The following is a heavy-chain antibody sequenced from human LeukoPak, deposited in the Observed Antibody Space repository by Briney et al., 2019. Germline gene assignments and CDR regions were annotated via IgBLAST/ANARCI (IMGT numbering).Heavy chain of an antibody. CDR3: ATLATPGRDGYNV. CDR1: GYSVTSYW. Sequence: GESLKISCKGSGYSVTSYWIGWVRQMPGKGLEWMGIIYPGDSDTRYSPSFQGQVTISADKSISTAYLQWSSLKASDTAMYYCATLATPGRDGYNVWGQGTLVTVSS. CDR2: IYPGDSDT. D-gene: IGHD5-24*01. J-gene: IGHJ4*02. V-gene: IGHV5-51*01.